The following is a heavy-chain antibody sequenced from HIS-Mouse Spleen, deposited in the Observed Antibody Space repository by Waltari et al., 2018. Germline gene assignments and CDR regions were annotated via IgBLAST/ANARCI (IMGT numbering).Heavy chain of an antibody. CDR2: INHSGST. CDR3: ARSKGYCSSTSCYYFDY. V-gene: IGHV4-34*01. CDR1: GGSFSRYY. D-gene: IGHD2-2*01. J-gene: IGHJ4*02. Sequence: QVQLQQWGAGLLKPSETLSLTCAVYGGSFSRYYWGWIRQPPGKGLEWIGEINHSGSTNYNPSLKSRVTISVDTSKNQFSLKLSSVTAADTAVYYCARSKGYCSSTSCYYFDYWGQGTLVTVSS.